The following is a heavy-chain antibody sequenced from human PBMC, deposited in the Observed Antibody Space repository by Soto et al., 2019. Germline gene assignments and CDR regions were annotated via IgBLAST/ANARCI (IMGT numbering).Heavy chain of an antibody. CDR3: ARATTVTSSFFFYGLEI. Sequence: QVQLHESGPGLVKPSQTLSLTCTVSGGSISDVDYYWNWIRQSPGKGLEWIGHIYYNGNTYYNPSLKSRLTMSLDTSQNQFSLHLTSVIAADSALYFCARATTVTSSFFFYGLEIWGQGTTVTVSS. J-gene: IGHJ6*02. CDR1: GGSISDVDYY. CDR2: IYYNGNT. D-gene: IGHD4-17*01. V-gene: IGHV4-30-4*01.